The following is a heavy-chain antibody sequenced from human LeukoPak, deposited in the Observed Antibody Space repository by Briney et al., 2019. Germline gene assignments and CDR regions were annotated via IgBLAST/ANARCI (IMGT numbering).Heavy chain of an antibody. J-gene: IGHJ4*02. CDR2: INSDGSST. Sequence: GGSLRLSCAASGFTFSSYWMHWVRQAPGKGLVWVSRINSDGSSTSYADSVKGRFTISRDNSKNTLYLQMNSLRAEDTAVYYCAKVNKSTEGFDYWGQGTLVTVSS. CDR1: GFTFSSYW. V-gene: IGHV3-74*01. CDR3: AKVNKSTEGFDY.